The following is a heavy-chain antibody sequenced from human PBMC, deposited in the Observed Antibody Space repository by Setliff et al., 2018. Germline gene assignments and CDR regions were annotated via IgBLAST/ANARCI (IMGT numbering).Heavy chain of an antibody. J-gene: IGHJ5*02. Sequence: TSETLSLTCAVYGGSFSGHYWNWIRQAPGKGLEWIGEINHRGTTSYTPSLKGRVTISVDTSKNLFSLKLSSVTAADTAVYFCARGPRFDYESPTYRRRFDPWGQGTAVTVSS. V-gene: IGHV4-34*01. CDR3: ARGPRFDYESPTYRRRFDP. CDR1: GGSFSGHY. D-gene: IGHD3-22*01. CDR2: INHRGTT.